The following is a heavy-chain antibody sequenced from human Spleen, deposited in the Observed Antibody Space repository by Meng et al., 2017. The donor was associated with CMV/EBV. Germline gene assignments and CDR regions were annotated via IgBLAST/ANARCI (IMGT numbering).Heavy chain of an antibody. J-gene: IGHJ4*02. D-gene: IGHD3-22*01. CDR1: FSDYY. V-gene: IGHV3-11*04. Sequence: FSDYYMSWIRQAPGKGLEWVSYISSSGSTIYYADSVKGRFTISRDNAKNSLYLQMNSLRAEDTAVYYCARDRAYYDSSGYYRKRFDYWGQGTLVTVSS. CDR2: ISSSGSTI. CDR3: ARDRAYYDSSGYYRKRFDY.